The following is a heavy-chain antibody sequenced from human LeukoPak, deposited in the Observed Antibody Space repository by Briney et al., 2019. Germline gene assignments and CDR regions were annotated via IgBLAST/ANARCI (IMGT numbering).Heavy chain of an antibody. CDR1: GGSISSGDYY. Sequence: SETLSLTCTVSGGSISSGDYYWSWIRQPPGRGLEWIGYIYYSGSTYYNPSLKSRVTISVDTSKNQFSLKLSSVTAADTAVYYCAREGCSSTSCLDHWGQGTLVTVSS. CDR3: AREGCSSTSCLDH. V-gene: IGHV4-30-4*08. CDR2: IYYSGST. J-gene: IGHJ5*02. D-gene: IGHD2-2*01.